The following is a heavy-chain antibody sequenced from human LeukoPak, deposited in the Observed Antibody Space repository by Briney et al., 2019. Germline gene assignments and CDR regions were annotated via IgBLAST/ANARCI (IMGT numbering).Heavy chain of an antibody. CDR1: GGSISSSSYY. CDR2: FYYSGST. J-gene: IGHJ4*02. V-gene: IGHV4-39*07. Sequence: SETLSLTCTVSGGSISSSSYYWGWIRQPPGKGLEWIGSFYYSGSTYYNPSLKSRVTISVDTSKNQFSLKLSSVTAADTAVYYCARENRPDYYGSGYFDYWGQGTLVTVSS. CDR3: ARENRPDYYGSGYFDY. D-gene: IGHD3-10*01.